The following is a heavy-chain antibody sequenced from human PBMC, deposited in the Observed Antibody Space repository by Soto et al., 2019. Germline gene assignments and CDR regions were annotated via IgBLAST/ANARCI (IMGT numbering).Heavy chain of an antibody. Sequence: SETLSLTCTVSGGSISRYYWSWIRQPPGKGLEWIEYMYNTGSTVYNPPFKSRVTISVDTSKNQFSLKLNSVTAADTAVYYCARDLWGYCGTDCYPLDVWGQGTTVTVS. CDR1: GGSISRYY. CDR3: ARDLWGYCGTDCYPLDV. V-gene: IGHV4-59*01. D-gene: IGHD2-21*02. CDR2: MYNTGST. J-gene: IGHJ6*02.